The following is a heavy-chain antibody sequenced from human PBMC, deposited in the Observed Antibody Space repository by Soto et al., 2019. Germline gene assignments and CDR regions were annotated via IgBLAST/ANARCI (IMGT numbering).Heavy chain of an antibody. J-gene: IGHJ4*02. D-gene: IGHD3-9*01. Sequence: SETLSLTCTVTGVSIGTSGDYRGWVRQPPGKGLEWIGSVYRTGSVYYNPSLYNPSLESRLSITVDTSKNQFSLKLRSVTAADTAVYYCVDVFTGSTFGYWGQGTLVTVSS. V-gene: IGHV4-39*01. CDR2: VYRTGSV. CDR1: GVSIGTSGDY. CDR3: VDVFTGSTFGY.